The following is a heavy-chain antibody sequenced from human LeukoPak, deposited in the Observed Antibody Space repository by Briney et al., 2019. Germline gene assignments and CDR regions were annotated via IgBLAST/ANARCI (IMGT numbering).Heavy chain of an antibody. CDR2: FDPEDGEI. CDR3: ATGLSAAAEPIS. J-gene: IGHJ5*02. D-gene: IGHD6-13*01. V-gene: IGHV1-24*01. CDR1: GYTLTELS. Sequence: ASVTVSCKVSGYTLTELSMHWVRQAPGKGLEWMGGFDPEDGEIIYAQKFQGRVTMTEDTSTDTAYMELSSLRSEDTAVYYCATGLSAAAEPISWGQGTLVTVSS.